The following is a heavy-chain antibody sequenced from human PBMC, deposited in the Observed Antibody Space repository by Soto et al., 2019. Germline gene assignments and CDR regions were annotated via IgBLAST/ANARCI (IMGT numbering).Heavy chain of an antibody. CDR1: GGSISSSTYY. Sequence: SETLSLTCTVSGGSISSSTYYWGWIPQPPGKGLEWIGSIYYSGSTYYNPSLKSRVTISVDTSKNQFSLKLSSVTAAATAVYYCAREGGTMIVVVITPGGWFDPWGQGTLVTVSS. D-gene: IGHD3-22*01. J-gene: IGHJ5*02. CDR3: AREGGTMIVVVITPGGWFDP. CDR2: IYYSGST. V-gene: IGHV4-39*01.